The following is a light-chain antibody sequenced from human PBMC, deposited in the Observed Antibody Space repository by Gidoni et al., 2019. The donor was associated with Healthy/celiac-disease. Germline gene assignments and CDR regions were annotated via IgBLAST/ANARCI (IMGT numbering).Light chain of an antibody. CDR3: QQRSNWPPFT. J-gene: IGKJ3*01. V-gene: IGKV3-11*01. CDR1: QSVSSY. CDR2: DAS. Sequence: EIVLTQSPATLSLSPGERATLSCRASQSVSSYLAWYQPKPGQAPRLLIYDASNRATGIPARFSGRGSGTDFTLTISSLEPEDFAVYYCQQRSNWPPFTFXPXTKVDIK.